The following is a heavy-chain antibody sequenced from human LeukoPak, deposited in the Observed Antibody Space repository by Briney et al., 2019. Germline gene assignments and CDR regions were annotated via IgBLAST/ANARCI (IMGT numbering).Heavy chain of an antibody. CDR2: IKQDGGEK. CDR3: AKAQGDLRLGY. CDR1: GFTFSSYW. J-gene: IGHJ4*02. D-gene: IGHD2-21*02. Sequence: GGSLRLSCAASGFTFSSYWMSWVRQAPGKGLEWVANIKQDGGEKYYVGSVKGRFTVSRDNAKNSLYLQMNSLRAEDTAVYYCAKAQGDLRLGYWGQGSLVTVSS. V-gene: IGHV3-7*02.